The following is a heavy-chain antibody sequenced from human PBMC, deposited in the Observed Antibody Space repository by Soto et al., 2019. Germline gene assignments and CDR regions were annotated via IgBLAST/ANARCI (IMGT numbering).Heavy chain of an antibody. Sequence: EVQLLESGGGLVQPGGFLRLSCAASGFTFSSYAMSWVRQAPGKGLEWVSAISGSGGSTYYADSVKGRFTISRDNSKNTLYLQMNSLRAEDTAVYYCAKVPHGSSWYGSFDYWGQGTLVTVSS. CDR1: GFTFSSYA. CDR2: ISGSGGST. CDR3: AKVPHGSSWYGSFDY. D-gene: IGHD6-13*01. V-gene: IGHV3-23*01. J-gene: IGHJ4*02.